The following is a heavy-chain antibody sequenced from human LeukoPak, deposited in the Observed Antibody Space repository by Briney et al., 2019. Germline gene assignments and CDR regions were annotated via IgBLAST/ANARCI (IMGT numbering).Heavy chain of an antibody. V-gene: IGHV4-38-2*02. J-gene: IGHJ6*03. CDR3: ASYCSSTSCYHYYYYMDV. CDR1: GYSISSGHY. D-gene: IGHD2-2*01. Sequence: SETLSLTCTVSGYSISSGHYWGWIRQPPGKGLEWIGSIYHSGSTYYNPSLKSRVTISVDTSKNQFSLKLSSVTAADTAVYYCASYCSSTSCYHYYYYMDVWGKGTTVTVSS. CDR2: IYHSGST.